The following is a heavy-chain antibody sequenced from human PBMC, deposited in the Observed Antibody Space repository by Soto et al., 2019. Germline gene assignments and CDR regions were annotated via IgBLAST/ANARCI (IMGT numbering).Heavy chain of an antibody. J-gene: IGHJ6*02. CDR1: GYSFTSYW. D-gene: IGHD3-3*01. CDR2: IYPGDSDT. V-gene: IGHV5-51*01. Sequence: GESLKISCKGSGYSFTSYWIGWVRQMPGKGLEWMGIIYPGDSDTRYSPSFQGQVTISADKSISTAYLQWSSLKASDTAMYYWARGGGGGYDLDYYYGMDVWGQGTTVTVSS. CDR3: ARGGGGGYDLDYYYGMDV.